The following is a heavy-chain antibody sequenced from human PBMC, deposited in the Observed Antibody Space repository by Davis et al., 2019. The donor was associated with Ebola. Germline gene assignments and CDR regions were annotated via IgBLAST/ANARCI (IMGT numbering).Heavy chain of an antibody. CDR3: AKALRLGELSFDY. CDR2: ISGSGGST. V-gene: IGHV3-23*01. CDR1: GFTFSSYA. J-gene: IGHJ4*02. Sequence: PGGSLRLSCAASGFTFSSYAMSWVRQAPGKGLEWVSAISGSGGSTYYADSVKGRFTISRDNSKNTLYLQMNSRRAEDTAVYYCAKALRLGELSFDYWGQGTLVTVSS. D-gene: IGHD3-16*02.